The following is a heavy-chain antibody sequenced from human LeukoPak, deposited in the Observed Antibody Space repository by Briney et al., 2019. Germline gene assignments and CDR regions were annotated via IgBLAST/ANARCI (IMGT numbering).Heavy chain of an antibody. J-gene: IGHJ3*02. V-gene: IGHV4-61*02. CDR2: IYTSGST. D-gene: IGHD5-18*01. CDR1: GGSISSGSYY. CDR3: AARGCSYGYSDAFDI. Sequence: SETLSLTCTVSGGSISSGSYYWSWIRQPAGTGLEWIGRIYTSGSTNYNPSLKSRVTISVDTSKNQFSLKLSSVTAADTAVYYCAARGCSYGYSDAFDIWGQGTMVTVSS.